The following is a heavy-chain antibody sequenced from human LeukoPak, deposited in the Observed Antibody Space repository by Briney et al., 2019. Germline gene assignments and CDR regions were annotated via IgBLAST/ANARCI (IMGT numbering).Heavy chain of an antibody. CDR2: IQFDGIKK. Sequence: GGSLRLSCAASGFTFSSSAMHWVRQAPGKGLEWVAYIQFDGIKKFYSDSVKGRFTISRDNSKDTLFLQMSSLTTEDTAVYYCAQKSTGTFDIWGQGTMVTVSP. J-gene: IGHJ3*02. D-gene: IGHD6-13*01. V-gene: IGHV3-30*02. CDR3: AQKSTGTFDI. CDR1: GFTFSSSA.